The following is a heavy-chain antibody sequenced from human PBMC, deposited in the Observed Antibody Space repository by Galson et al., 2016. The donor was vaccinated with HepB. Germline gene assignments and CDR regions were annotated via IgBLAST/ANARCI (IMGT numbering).Heavy chain of an antibody. D-gene: IGHD3-22*01. CDR3: ARHPDYYDNSGYLDY. CDR2: IGHSGGYI. J-gene: IGHJ4*02. V-gene: IGHV3-23*01. Sequence: SLRLSCAASTFTFSSFAMSWVRQAPGKGLEWVSSIGHSGGYIYYADSVKGRLTISRDNSNNTLYLQMNSLRAEDTAVYYCARHPDYYDNSGYLDYWGQGTLVTVSS. CDR1: TFTFSSFA.